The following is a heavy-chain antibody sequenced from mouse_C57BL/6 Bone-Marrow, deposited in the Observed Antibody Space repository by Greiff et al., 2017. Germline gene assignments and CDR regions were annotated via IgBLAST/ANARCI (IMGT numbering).Heavy chain of an antibody. Sequence: QVQLQQPGAELVKPGASVKLSCKASGYTFTSYWMPWVQQRPGQGLEWIGMIHPNSGSTNYNEKFKSPATLTVDKSSSTAYMQLSSLTSEDSAVYYCARWLRRRDYFDYWGQGTTLTVSS. CDR2: IHPNSGST. CDR3: ARWLRRRDYFDY. D-gene: IGHD2-2*01. V-gene: IGHV1-64*01. CDR1: GYTFTSYW. J-gene: IGHJ2*01.